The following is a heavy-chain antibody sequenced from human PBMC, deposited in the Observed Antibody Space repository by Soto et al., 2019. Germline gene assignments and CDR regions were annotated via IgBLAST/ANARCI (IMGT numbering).Heavy chain of an antibody. Sequence: SETLSLTCTVSGGSISSGGYYWSWIRQHPGKGLEWIGYIYYSGSTYYNPSLKSRVTISVDTSKNQFSLKLSSVTAADTAVYYCASLQSDPYDILTGYFGYWGQGTLVTVSS. CDR2: IYYSGST. CDR3: ASLQSDPYDILTGYFGY. CDR1: GGSISSGGYY. J-gene: IGHJ4*02. V-gene: IGHV4-31*03. D-gene: IGHD3-9*01.